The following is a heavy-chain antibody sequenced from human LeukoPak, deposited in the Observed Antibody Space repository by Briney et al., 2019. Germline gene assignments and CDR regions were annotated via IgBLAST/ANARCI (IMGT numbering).Heavy chain of an antibody. CDR2: ISYDGSNK. Sequence: PGRSLRLSCAASGVTFSSYAMYWVRQAPGKGLDWVAVISYDGSNKYYADSVKGRFTISRDNSKNTLYLQMYSLRAEDTAMYFCATGYSAWSFGYWGQGTLVTVSS. CDR1: GVTFSSYA. CDR3: ATGYSAWSFGY. D-gene: IGHD6-19*01. J-gene: IGHJ4*02. V-gene: IGHV3-30-3*01.